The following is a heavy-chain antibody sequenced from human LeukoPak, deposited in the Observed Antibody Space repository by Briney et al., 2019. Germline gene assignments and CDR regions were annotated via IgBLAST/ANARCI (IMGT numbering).Heavy chain of an antibody. CDR3: ARYGSGKNFDY. D-gene: IGHD3-10*01. CDR2: IWYDGSQK. J-gene: IGHJ4*02. CDR1: GCTFSNYG. Sequence: GGSLRLSCAPSGCTFSNYGIHWVRQAPGKGLEWVAVIWYDGSQKYYADSVKGRFTISRDNSKNTLFLQMNSLRAEDTAVYYCARYGSGKNFDYWGQGTLVTVSS. V-gene: IGHV3-33*01.